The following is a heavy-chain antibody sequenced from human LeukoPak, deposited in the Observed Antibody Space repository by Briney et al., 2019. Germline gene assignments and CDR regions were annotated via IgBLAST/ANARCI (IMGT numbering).Heavy chain of an antibody. J-gene: IGHJ4*02. V-gene: IGHV3-23*01. CDR2: ISGSGDNT. Sequence: GSLRLSCAASGFTFSSYAMNWGRQAPGKGLEWVSAISGSGDNTYYADSVKGRFTISRDNSKNTLYMEMNSLRAEDTAVYYCAKGGRGSIATRPDYWGQGTLVTVSS. CDR3: AKGGRGSIATRPDY. CDR1: GFTFSSYA. D-gene: IGHD6-6*01.